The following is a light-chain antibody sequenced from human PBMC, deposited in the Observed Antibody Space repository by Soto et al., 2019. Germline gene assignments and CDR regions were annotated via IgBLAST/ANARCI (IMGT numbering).Light chain of an antibody. V-gene: IGKV3-15*01. CDR2: GVS. J-gene: IGKJ2*01. CDR3: QQYNNWPHT. Sequence: EIVMTQSPATLSVSPGERATLSCRASQSVSSKLAWFHQKPGQAPSLLIYGVSTRAIGVPVRFSGSGSGTEFTLTINNLQSEDFAVYYCQQYNNWPHTFGQGTKLEIK. CDR1: QSVSSK.